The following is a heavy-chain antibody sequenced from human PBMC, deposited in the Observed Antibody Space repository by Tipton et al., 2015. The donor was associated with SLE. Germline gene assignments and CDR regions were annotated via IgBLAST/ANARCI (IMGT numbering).Heavy chain of an antibody. Sequence: LRLSCTVSGGSISSSSYYWGWIRQPPGKGLEWIGSIYYSGSTYYNPSLKSRVTISVDTSKNQFSLKLSSVTAADTAVYYCARPTGGTVTDWYFDLWGRGTLVTVSS. D-gene: IGHD4-17*01. J-gene: IGHJ2*01. V-gene: IGHV4-39*07. CDR1: GGSISSSSYY. CDR3: ARPTGGTVTDWYFDL. CDR2: IYYSGST.